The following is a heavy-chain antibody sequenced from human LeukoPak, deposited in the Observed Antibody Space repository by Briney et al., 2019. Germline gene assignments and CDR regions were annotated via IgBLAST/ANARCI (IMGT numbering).Heavy chain of an antibody. CDR3: ARDPGSHNSSGWYDY. D-gene: IGHD6-19*01. Sequence: GGSLRLSCAASGFTFSDYYMSYIRQAPGKGLEWVSYISYSGSTIYYADSVKGRFTISRDNAKNSLYLQMNSLRAEDTAVYYCARDPGSHNSSGWYDYWGQGTLVTVSS. CDR2: ISYSGSTI. CDR1: GFTFSDYY. J-gene: IGHJ4*02. V-gene: IGHV3-11*01.